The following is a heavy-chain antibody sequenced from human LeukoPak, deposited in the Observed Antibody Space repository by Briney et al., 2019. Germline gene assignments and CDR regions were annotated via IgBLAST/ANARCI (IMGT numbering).Heavy chain of an antibody. V-gene: IGHV3-23*01. Sequence: GGSLRLSCAASGFTFSSYAMSWVRQAPGKGLEWVSAISGSGGSTYYADSVKGRFTISRDNSKNTLYLQMNSLRAEDTAVYYCARDEGWSLLYDYWGQGTLVTVSS. J-gene: IGHJ4*02. D-gene: IGHD6-19*01. CDR3: ARDEGWSLLYDY. CDR1: GFTFSSYA. CDR2: ISGSGGST.